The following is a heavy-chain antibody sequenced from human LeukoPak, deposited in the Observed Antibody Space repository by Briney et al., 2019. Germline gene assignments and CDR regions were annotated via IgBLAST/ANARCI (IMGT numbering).Heavy chain of an antibody. CDR3: ARGPSPGIAAAGTSFGY. CDR2: INNSGST. D-gene: IGHD6-13*01. Sequence: PSETPSLTCAVSGGSFSGYYWSWIRQPPGKGLEWVGEINNSGSTNYNPSLKSRGTISVDTSKNQFSLKLSSVTAADTAVEYCARGPSPGIAAAGTSFGYWGQGTLVTVSS. J-gene: IGHJ4*02. CDR1: GGSFSGYY. V-gene: IGHV4-34*01.